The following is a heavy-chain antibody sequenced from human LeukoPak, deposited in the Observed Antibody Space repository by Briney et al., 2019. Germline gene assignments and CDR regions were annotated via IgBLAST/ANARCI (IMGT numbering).Heavy chain of an antibody. V-gene: IGHV4-59*01. CDR3: AIVSSSSFFDY. D-gene: IGHD6-6*01. CDR2: IYYSGST. CDR1: GGSISSYY. Sequence: PSETLSLTCTVSGGSISSYYWSWIRQPPGKGLEWIGYIYYSGSTNYNPSLKSRVTISVDTSKNQFSLKLSSVTAADTAVYYCAIVSSSSFFDYWGHGTLVTVFS. J-gene: IGHJ4*01.